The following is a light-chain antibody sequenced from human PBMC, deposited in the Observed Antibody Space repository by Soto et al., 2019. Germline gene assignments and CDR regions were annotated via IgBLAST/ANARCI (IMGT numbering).Light chain of an antibody. CDR1: QSVTSSF. CDR2: GAS. V-gene: IGKV3-20*01. CDR3: QQYGSSST. Sequence: EIVLTQSPGTLSSSPGERATLSCGASQSVTSSFLAWYQQKPGQAPRLLIYGASSRATGIPDRFSGGASGADFTLTISGLEPEDFAVYYCQQYGSSSTFGQGTRLEIK. J-gene: IGKJ5*01.